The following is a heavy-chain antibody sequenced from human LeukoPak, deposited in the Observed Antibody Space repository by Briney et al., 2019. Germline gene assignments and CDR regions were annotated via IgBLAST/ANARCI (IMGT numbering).Heavy chain of an antibody. CDR3: VRHAYNYDSSGYYYYFDY. D-gene: IGHD3-22*01. V-gene: IGHV4-39*01. J-gene: IGHJ4*02. Sequence: SETLSLTCTVSGGSISSSNYYWGWIRQPPGKGPEWIGSIYYSGNTYDNPSLKSRVTISVDTSKNQFSLKLSSVTAADTALYYCVRHAYNYDSSGYYYYFDYWGQGTLVTVSS. CDR1: GGSISSSNYY. CDR2: IYYSGNT.